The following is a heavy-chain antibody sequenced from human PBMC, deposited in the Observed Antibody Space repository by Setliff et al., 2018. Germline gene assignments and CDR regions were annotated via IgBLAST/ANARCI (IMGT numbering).Heavy chain of an antibody. J-gene: IGHJ6*03. D-gene: IGHD6-13*01. V-gene: IGHV1-69*13. CDR2: IIPMFGT. CDR3: AGGQPLVRKYYYYMDV. CDR1: GGTLNSYT. Sequence: VKVSCKASGGTLNSYTFSWVRQAPGQGLEWMGGIIPMFGTNYAQKFQGRVTITADESTSTVYMELSSLGSEDTAVYYCAGGQPLVRKYYYYMDVWGEGTTVTVSS.